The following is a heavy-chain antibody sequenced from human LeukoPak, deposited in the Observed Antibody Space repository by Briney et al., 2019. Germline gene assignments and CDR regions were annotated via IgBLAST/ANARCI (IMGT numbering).Heavy chain of an antibody. V-gene: IGHV3-48*03. CDR2: ISGSSSTI. D-gene: IGHD6-19*01. Sequence: GGSLRLSCAASGFAFSSYEMNWVRQAPGKGLEWVSYISGSSSTIYYADSVKGRFTISRDNAKNSLYLQMNSLRAEDTGVYYCVISSGWKGGYYFDFWGQGTLVTVSA. J-gene: IGHJ4*02. CDR3: VISSGWKGGYYFDF. CDR1: GFAFSSYE.